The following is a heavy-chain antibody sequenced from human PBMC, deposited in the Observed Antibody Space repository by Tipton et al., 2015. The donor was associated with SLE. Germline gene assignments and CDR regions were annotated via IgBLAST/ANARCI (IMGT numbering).Heavy chain of an antibody. CDR3: ARRFDM. CDR1: GFTFRSYW. Sequence: SLRLSCAASGFTFRSYWMSWIRQAPGKGLEWVANVKQDGSEKKYVDSVKGRFTISRDNAENSLYLQMNSLRGEDTAVYYCARRFDMWGQGTMVTVSS. V-gene: IGHV3-7*01. CDR2: VKQDGSEK. J-gene: IGHJ3*02.